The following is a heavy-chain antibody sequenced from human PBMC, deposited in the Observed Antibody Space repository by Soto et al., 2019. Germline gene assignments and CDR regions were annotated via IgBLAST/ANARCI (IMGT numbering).Heavy chain of an antibody. CDR3: ARDYIGDAGYSSSWSFNWFDP. D-gene: IGHD6-13*01. Sequence: PSETLSLTCTVSGGSISSYYWSWIRQPPGKGLEWIGYIYYSGSTNYNPSLKSRVTISVDTSKNQFSLKLSSVTAADTAVYYCARDYIGDAGYSSSWSFNWFDPWGQGTLVTVSS. CDR2: IYYSGST. V-gene: IGHV4-59*12. J-gene: IGHJ5*02. CDR1: GGSISSYY.